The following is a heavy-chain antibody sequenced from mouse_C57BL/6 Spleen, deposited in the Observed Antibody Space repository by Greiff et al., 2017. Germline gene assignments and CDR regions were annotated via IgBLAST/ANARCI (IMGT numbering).Heavy chain of an antibody. D-gene: IGHD2-3*01. J-gene: IGHJ2*01. CDR1: GYTFTSYW. Sequence: QVQLQQPGAELVRPGTSVKLSCKASGYTFTSYWLHWVKQRPGQGLEWIGVIDPSDSYTNYNQKFKGKATLTVDTSSSTDYMQLSSLTSEDSAVYYCARLRDDYYDYWGQGTTLTVSS. CDR2: IDPSDSYT. CDR3: ARLRDDYYDY. V-gene: IGHV1-59*01.